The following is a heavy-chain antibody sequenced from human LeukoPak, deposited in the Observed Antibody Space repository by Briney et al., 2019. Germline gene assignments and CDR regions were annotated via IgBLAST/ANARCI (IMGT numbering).Heavy chain of an antibody. Sequence: SETLSLTCSVSGFSISSAYHWGWIRQPPGGRLEWIGSISHTGVTYYNPSFKSRLTISLDTSKDEFSLQLTSVTAADTAMYYCARDDIGFEYWGQGIVVTVPS. CDR2: ISHTGVT. CDR3: ARDDIGFEY. J-gene: IGHJ4*02. CDR1: GFSISSAYH. V-gene: IGHV4-38-2*02.